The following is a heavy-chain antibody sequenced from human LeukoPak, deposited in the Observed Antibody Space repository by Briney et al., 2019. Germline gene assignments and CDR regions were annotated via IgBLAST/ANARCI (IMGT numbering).Heavy chain of an antibody. CDR3: VGYHSESPAP. Sequence: PGGSLRLSCAVSGFTVSSNYMSWVRQAPGKGLEWVSGIYTGNSTIYADSVRGRFTISRDNSKNTFYLQMNSLRAEDTAVYYCVGYHSESPAPWGQGTLVTVSS. CDR1: GFTVSSNY. D-gene: IGHD3-10*01. V-gene: IGHV3-53*01. J-gene: IGHJ5*02. CDR2: IYTGNST.